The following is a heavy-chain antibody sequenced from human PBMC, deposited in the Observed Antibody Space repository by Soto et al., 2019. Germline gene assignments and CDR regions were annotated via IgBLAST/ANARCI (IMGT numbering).Heavy chain of an antibody. D-gene: IGHD1-26*01. V-gene: IGHV3-23*01. CDR2: ISGSGGST. J-gene: IGHJ6*02. CDR3: AKVLLGGGLLFSYPGRDV. CDR1: GFTFSSYA. Sequence: GGSLRLSCAASGFTFSSYAMIWVRQAPGKGLEWVSAISGSGGSTYYADSVKGRFTISRDNSKNTLYLQMNSLRAEDTAVYYCAKVLLGGGLLFSYPGRDVGGRGPTVTVSS.